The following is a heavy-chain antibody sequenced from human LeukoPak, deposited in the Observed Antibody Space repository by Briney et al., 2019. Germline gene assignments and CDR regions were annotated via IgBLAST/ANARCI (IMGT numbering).Heavy chain of an antibody. V-gene: IGHV4-39*01. J-gene: IGHJ4*02. CDR1: GPPIPPSNPY. CDR3: AAPSGPTYYSPVDF. D-gene: IGHD1-26*01. CDR2: ICYSGHT. Sequence: PSETLSLTCTVSGPPIPPSNPYWAWIRQTPGRTLEGLGNICYSGHTLYNPSLKRRALISVDTSSTQFSLRLTSVTAADTAVYYCAAPSGPTYYSPVDFWGQGTSVSVSS.